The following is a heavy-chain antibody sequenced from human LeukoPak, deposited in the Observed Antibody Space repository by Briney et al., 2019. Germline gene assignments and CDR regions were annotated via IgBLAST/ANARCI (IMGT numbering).Heavy chain of an antibody. Sequence: PGGSLRLSCAASGFTFSSYAMSWVRQAPGKGLEWVSAISGSGGSTYYADSVEGRFTISRDNSKNTLYLQMNSLRAEDTAVYYCAKPRIYYGSGSYQVDAFDIWGQGTMVTVSS. CDR3: AKPRIYYGSGSYQVDAFDI. D-gene: IGHD3-10*01. CDR1: GFTFSSYA. V-gene: IGHV3-23*01. J-gene: IGHJ3*02. CDR2: ISGSGGST.